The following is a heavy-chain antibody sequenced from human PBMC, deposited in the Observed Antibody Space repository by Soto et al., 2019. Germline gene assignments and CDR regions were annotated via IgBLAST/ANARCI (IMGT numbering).Heavy chain of an antibody. D-gene: IGHD6-19*01. Sequence: QVDLVQSGAEAKKPGASVTISCKASGSAITRYYIHWVRQAPGRGLEWMGIINPGGGSASDAQKFQDRVTIDKDTSTGTVYMDLRSLRTEDTAVYYCARDTSGWSLNGLDVWGQGTTVNVSS. CDR3: ARDTSGWSLNGLDV. CDR1: GSAITRYY. CDR2: INPGGGSA. J-gene: IGHJ6*02. V-gene: IGHV1-46*01.